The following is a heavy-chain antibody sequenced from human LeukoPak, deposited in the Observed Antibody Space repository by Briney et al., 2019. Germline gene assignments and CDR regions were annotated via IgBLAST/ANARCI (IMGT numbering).Heavy chain of an antibody. Sequence: SETLSLTCAVYGGSFSDYDWSWIRQPPGKGLEWIGEISHSGTTNYNPSLKSRVTMSVDTSKNQFSLKLSSVTAADTAVYYCARDGDLGYCSGGSCLYFQHWGQGTLVTVSS. V-gene: IGHV4-34*01. CDR2: ISHSGTT. J-gene: IGHJ1*01. CDR3: ARDGDLGYCSGGSCLYFQH. D-gene: IGHD2-15*01. CDR1: GGSFSDYD.